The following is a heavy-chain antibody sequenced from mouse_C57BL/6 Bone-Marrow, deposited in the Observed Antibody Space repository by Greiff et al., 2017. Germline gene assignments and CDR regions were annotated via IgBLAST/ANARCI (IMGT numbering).Heavy chain of an antibody. CDR2: INPGSGGT. Sequence: QVQLQQSGAELVRPGPSVKVSCKASGYAFTNYLIEWVKQRPGQGLEWIGVINPGSGGTNYNEKFKGKATLTADKSSSTAYMQLSSLTSDDSAVYFCARSKNWDSLFAYWGQGTLVTVSA. D-gene: IGHD4-1*01. V-gene: IGHV1-54*01. J-gene: IGHJ3*01. CDR1: GYAFTNYL. CDR3: ARSKNWDSLFAY.